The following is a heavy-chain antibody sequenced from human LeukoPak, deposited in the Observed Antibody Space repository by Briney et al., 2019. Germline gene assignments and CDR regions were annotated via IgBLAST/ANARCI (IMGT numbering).Heavy chain of an antibody. D-gene: IGHD5-18*01. Sequence: ASVKVSCKASGGTFSSYAISWVRQAPGQGLEWMGGIIPIFGTANYAQKFQGRVTITADESTSTAYMELSSLRSEDTAVYYCARSSIAMVPNAFDIWGQGTMVTVSS. CDR1: GGTFSSYA. V-gene: IGHV1-69*13. CDR2: IIPIFGTA. CDR3: ARSSIAMVPNAFDI. J-gene: IGHJ3*02.